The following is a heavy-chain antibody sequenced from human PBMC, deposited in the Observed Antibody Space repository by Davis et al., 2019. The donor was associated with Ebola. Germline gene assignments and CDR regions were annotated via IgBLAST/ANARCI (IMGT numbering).Heavy chain of an antibody. D-gene: IGHD3-22*01. CDR2: IYYSGST. CDR3: ARAPDYYDSSGYYGNYYYGMDV. V-gene: IGHV4-39*07. Sequence: MPSETLSLTCTVSGGSISSYYWGWIRQPPGKGLEWIGSIYYSGSTYYNPSLKSRVTISVDTSKNQFSLKLSSVTAADTAVYYCARAPDYYDSSGYYGNYYYGMDVWGQGTTVTVSS. CDR1: GGSISSYY. J-gene: IGHJ6*02.